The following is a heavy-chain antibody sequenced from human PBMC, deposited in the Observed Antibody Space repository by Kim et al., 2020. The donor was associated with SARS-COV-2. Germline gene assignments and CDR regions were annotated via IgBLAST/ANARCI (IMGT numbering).Heavy chain of an antibody. J-gene: IGHJ4*02. CDR3: AREREKRDYDSWGGWYYFDY. CDR2: INTNTGNP. CDR1: GYTFDDSA. V-gene: IGHV7-4-1*02. Sequence: ASVKVSCRASGYTFDDSALNWVRQAPGQGLQWMGWINTNTGNPTYAQGFTGRVVFSLDTSVSTAYLEITSLKAEDTAVYYCAREREKRDYDSWGGWYYFDYWGQGTLVTVSS. D-gene: IGHD3-3*01.